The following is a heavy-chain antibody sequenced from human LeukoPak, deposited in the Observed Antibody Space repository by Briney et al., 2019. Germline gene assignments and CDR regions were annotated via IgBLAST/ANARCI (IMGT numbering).Heavy chain of an antibody. CDR2: IYHSGSI. V-gene: IGHV4-4*02. J-gene: IGHJ6*02. Sequence: PSGTLSLTCAVSGGSISSSNWWSWVRQPPGKGLEWIGEIYHSGSINYNPSLKSRVTISVDKSKNQFSLKLSSVTAADTAVYYCAVSVHEPTRLWLSRVRSGSYYYGMDVWGQGTTVTVSS. D-gene: IGHD5-18*01. CDR1: GGSISSSNW. CDR3: AVSVHEPTRLWLSRVRSGSYYYGMDV.